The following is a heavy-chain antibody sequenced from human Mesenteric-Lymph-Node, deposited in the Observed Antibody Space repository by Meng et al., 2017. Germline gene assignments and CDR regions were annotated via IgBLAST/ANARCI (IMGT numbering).Heavy chain of an antibody. CDR3: AKDPSRITMVRGDIDY. CDR2: ISGSGGST. J-gene: IGHJ4*02. CDR1: GFTFSSYA. D-gene: IGHD3-10*01. V-gene: IGHV3-23*01. Sequence: GESLKISCAASGFTFSSYAMRWVRQAPGKGLECVSAISGSGGSTYYADSVKGRFTISRDNSKNTLYLQMNSLRDEDTAVYYCAKDPSRITMVRGDIDYWGQGTLVTVSS.